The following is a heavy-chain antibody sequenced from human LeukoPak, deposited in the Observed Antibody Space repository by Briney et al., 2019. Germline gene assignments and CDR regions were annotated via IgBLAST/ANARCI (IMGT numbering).Heavy chain of an antibody. CDR1: DFTVSSNY. Sequence: GGSLRLSCAASDFTVSSNYMSWVRQAPGKGLEWVSVIYSGGSTYYADSVKGRFTISRDNSKNTLYLQMNSLRAEDTAVYYCAKSQVSLLGDFDYWGQGTLVTVSS. CDR2: IYSGGST. V-gene: IGHV3-66*02. CDR3: AKSQVSLLGDFDY. J-gene: IGHJ4*02. D-gene: IGHD3-16*01.